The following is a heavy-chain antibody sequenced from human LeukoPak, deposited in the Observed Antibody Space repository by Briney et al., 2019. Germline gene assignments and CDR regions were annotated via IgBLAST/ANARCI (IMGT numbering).Heavy chain of an antibody. CDR3: ASGAAAVLTDHYFDY. CDR2: IYYSGST. D-gene: IGHD6-13*01. V-gene: IGHV4-59*01. CDR1: GGSISSYY. J-gene: IGHJ4*02. Sequence: SETLSLTCTVSGGSISSYYWSWIRQPPGKGLEWIGYIYYSGSTNYNPSLKSRVTISVDTSKNQFSLKLSSVTAAGTAVYYCASGAAAVLTDHYFDYWGQGTLVTVSS.